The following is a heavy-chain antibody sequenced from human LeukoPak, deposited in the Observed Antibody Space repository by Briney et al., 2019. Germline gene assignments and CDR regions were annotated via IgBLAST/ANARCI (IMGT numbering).Heavy chain of an antibody. V-gene: IGHV3-53*01. CDR1: GFTVSSSY. J-gene: IGHJ5*02. Sequence: GGSLRLSCGASGFTVSSSYMSWIRQAPGKGLEWVSIIYSGGRTYYADSVKGRFTISRDNSRNSLFLQMNSLRAEDTAVYYCAKDYDSSGYGWFDPWGQGTLVTVSS. D-gene: IGHD3-22*01. CDR2: IYSGGRT. CDR3: AKDYDSSGYGWFDP.